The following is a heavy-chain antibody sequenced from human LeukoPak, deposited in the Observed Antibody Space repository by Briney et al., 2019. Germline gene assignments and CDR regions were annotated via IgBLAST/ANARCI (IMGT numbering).Heavy chain of an antibody. CDR2: ISSSNTYT. V-gene: IGHV3-11*03. D-gene: IGHD1-26*01. CDR3: ARSRSYYPADY. J-gene: IGHJ4*02. Sequence: GGSLRLSCAASGFTFSDYYMSWIRQAPGKGLEWVSYISSSNTYTNYAGSVKGRFTISRDDAKNSLYLQMNSLRAEDTAVYYCARSRSYYPADYWGQGAPVTVSS. CDR1: GFTFSDYY.